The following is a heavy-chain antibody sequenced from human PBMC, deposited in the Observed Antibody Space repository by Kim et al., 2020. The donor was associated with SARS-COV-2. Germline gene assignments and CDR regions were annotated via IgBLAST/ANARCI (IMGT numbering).Heavy chain of an antibody. CDR3: AKDAFNWNKEDGFDM. D-gene: IGHD1-20*01. CDR1: RFTFSDYD. V-gene: IGHV3-30*18. J-gene: IGHJ3*02. Sequence: GGSLRLSCAASRFTFSDYDMPWVRQPPGKGLEWVAVISFDGTKRHYADHVKGRFTVSRDNIEDTLFLQMNSLRPEDTAFYYCAKDAFNWNKEDGFDMWG. CDR2: ISFDGTKR.